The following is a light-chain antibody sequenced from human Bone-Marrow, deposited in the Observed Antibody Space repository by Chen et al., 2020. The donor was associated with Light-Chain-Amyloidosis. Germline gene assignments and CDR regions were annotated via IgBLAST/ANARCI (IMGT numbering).Light chain of an antibody. CDR3: QVWDRSSDRPV. CDR1: NIGATS. Sequence: SYVLTQPSSVSVAPGQTGTIAWGGNNIGATSMHWYQQRPGQAPLLVVYDDRDRPSGIPERLSGSNSGNTATLTISRVEAGDEADYYCQVWDRSSDRPVFGGGTKLTVL. CDR2: DDR. J-gene: IGLJ3*02. V-gene: IGLV3-21*02.